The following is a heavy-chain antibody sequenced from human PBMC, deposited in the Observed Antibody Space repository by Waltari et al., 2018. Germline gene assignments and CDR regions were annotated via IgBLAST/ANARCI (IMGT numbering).Heavy chain of an antibody. CDR1: GSTFTTYY. D-gene: IGHD6-13*01. Sequence: QVQLVQSGAVVERPGASVSISCKASGSTFTTYYVHWLRQAPGRGFEWLGIIDPDGGGTTYAPKFRDRLSLTRDTSTSVLYMALDNLNSDDSAIYFCARGRGTLGQLLVTYWGQGTQVLVSS. J-gene: IGHJ4*02. CDR2: IDPDGGGT. CDR3: ARGRGTLGQLLVTY. V-gene: IGHV1-46*01.